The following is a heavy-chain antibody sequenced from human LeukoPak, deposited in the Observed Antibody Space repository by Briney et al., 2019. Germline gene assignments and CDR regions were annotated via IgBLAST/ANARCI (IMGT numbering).Heavy chain of an antibody. J-gene: IGHJ4*02. CDR1: GFTFRSYS. Sequence: PGGSLRLSCAASGFTFRSYSMNWVRQAPGKGLEWVSSISTRSRRIYYAGSVKGRFTISRDDAGNLLSLQMNSLRAEDTAVYYCVRDLDTITTAFLVYWGQGTQVTVS. CDR3: VRDLDTITTAFLVY. D-gene: IGHD4-11*01. CDR2: ISTRSRRI. V-gene: IGHV3-21*06.